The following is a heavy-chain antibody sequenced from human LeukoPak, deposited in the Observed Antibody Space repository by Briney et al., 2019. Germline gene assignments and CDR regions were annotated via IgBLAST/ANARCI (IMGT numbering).Heavy chain of an antibody. CDR1: GFTFSSSA. D-gene: IGHD1-26*01. CDR2: ITGSAGST. V-gene: IGHV3-23*01. Sequence: PGGSLRLSCAASGFTFSSSAMSWVRQAPGKGLEWVSVITGSAGSTYYADSVKGRFTISRDNSKNTPYLQMNSLTADDTAIYYCAKAPRVGATTNFDYWGQGTLVTVSS. CDR3: AKAPRVGATTNFDY. J-gene: IGHJ4*02.